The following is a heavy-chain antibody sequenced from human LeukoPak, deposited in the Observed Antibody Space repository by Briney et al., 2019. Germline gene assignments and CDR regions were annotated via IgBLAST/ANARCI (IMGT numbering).Heavy chain of an antibody. CDR3: ARGPPSMVRGVRPDY. V-gene: IGHV4-34*01. CDR1: RGSFSGYY. Sequence: SETLSLTCAVYRGSFSGYYWSWIRQPPGKGLEWIGEINHSGSTNYNPSLKSRVTISVDTSKNQFSLKLSSVTAADTAVYYCARGPPSMVRGVRPDYWGQGTLVTVSS. J-gene: IGHJ4*02. CDR2: INHSGST. D-gene: IGHD3-10*01.